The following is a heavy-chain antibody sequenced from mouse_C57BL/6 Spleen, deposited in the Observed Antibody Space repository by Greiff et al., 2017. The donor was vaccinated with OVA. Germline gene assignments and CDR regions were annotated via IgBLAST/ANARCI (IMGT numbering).Heavy chain of an antibody. CDR2: INPNNGGT. Sequence: EVKLVESGPELVKPGASVKMSCKASGYTFTDYNMHWVKQSHGKSLEWIGYINPNNGGTSYNQKFKGKATLTVNKSSSTAYMELRSLTSEDSAVYYCARSIITRGYFDVWGTGTTVTVSS. CDR3: ARSIITRGYFDV. CDR1: GYTFTDYN. D-gene: IGHD1-1*01. J-gene: IGHJ1*03. V-gene: IGHV1-22*01.